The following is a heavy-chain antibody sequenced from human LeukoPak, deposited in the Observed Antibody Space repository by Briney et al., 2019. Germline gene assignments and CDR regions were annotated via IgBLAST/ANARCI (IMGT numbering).Heavy chain of an antibody. J-gene: IGHJ4*02. D-gene: IGHD3-9*01. Sequence: PVGSLRLSCADSRFSFRNYAMSWVREAPGKGLERVSAITGSGDTTYYADSVKGRFTISRDNSKNTLYVEMNTLRAEDTAVYYCAKWGDYDILTGYYVSDFWGQGTLVTVSS. CDR2: ITGSGDTT. V-gene: IGHV3-23*01. CDR3: AKWGDYDILTGYYVSDF. CDR1: RFSFRNYA.